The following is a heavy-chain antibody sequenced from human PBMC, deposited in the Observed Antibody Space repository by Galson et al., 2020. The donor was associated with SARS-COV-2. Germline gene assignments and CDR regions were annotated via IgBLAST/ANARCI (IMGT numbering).Heavy chain of an antibody. CDR1: GFTFSSYA. J-gene: IGHJ4*02. CDR2: ISYDGSDK. CDR3: ARSERKGYSSSLFDY. D-gene: IGHD6-13*01. V-gene: IGHV3-30*04. Sequence: GESLKISCAASGFTFSSYAMHWVRQAPGKGLEWVAVISYDGSDKYYADSVKGRLTISRDNSKNTLYLQMNSLRAEDTAVYYCARSERKGYSSSLFDYWGQGTLVTVSS.